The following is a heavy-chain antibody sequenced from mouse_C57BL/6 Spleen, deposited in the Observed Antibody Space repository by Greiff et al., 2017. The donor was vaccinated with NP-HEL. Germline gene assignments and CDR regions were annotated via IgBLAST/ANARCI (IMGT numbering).Heavy chain of an antibody. J-gene: IGHJ2*01. CDR2: IYPGDGDT. CDR1: GYAFSSSW. Sequence: QVQLQQSGPELVKPGASVKISCKASGYAFSSSWMNWVKQRPGKGLEWIGRIYPGDGDTNYNGKFKGKATLTADKSSSTAYMQLSSLTSEDSAVYFCARVGLRYASFDYWGQGTTLTVSS. D-gene: IGHD1-1*01. CDR3: ARVGLRYASFDY. V-gene: IGHV1-82*01.